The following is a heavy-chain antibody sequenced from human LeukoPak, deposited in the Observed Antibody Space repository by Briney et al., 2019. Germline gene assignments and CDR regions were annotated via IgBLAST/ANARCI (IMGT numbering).Heavy chain of an antibody. CDR3: ARGYCSSTSCYIWGDYYYYYMDV. J-gene: IGHJ6*03. CDR2: IYYSGST. Sequence: SETLPLTCAVSGGSIRSGGYSWSWIRQPPGRGLEWIGCIYYSGSTYYNPSLKSRVTMPVDTSKNQFSLKLSSVTAADTAVYYCARGYCSSTSCYIWGDYYYYYMDVRGKGTTVTISS. V-gene: IGHV4-30-4*07. D-gene: IGHD2-2*02. CDR1: GGSIRSGGYS.